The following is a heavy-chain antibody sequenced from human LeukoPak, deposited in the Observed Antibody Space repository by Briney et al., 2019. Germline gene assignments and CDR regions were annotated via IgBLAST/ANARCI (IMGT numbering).Heavy chain of an antibody. D-gene: IGHD1-26*01. CDR1: GFTFSSYA. CDR2: ISGSGGST. Sequence: PGGSLRLSCAASGFTFSSYAMSWVRQAPGKGLEWVSAISGSGGSTYYADSVKGWFTISRDNSKNTLYLQMNSLRAEDTAVYYCARVIGWDEPFDIWGQGTMVTVSS. CDR3: ARVIGWDEPFDI. V-gene: IGHV3-23*01. J-gene: IGHJ3*02.